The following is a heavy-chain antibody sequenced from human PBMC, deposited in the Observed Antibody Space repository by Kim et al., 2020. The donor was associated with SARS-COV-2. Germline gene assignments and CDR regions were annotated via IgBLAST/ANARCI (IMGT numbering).Heavy chain of an antibody. CDR1: GYTFTSYD. Sequence: ASVKVSCKASGYTFTSYDINWVRQAPGQGLEWMGWMNPKSGNTGYAQKLQGRVTMTRDTSISTAYMELSSLRSEDTAVYYCARGRPYGSGSYYQPYGMDVWGQGTAVTVSS. CDR3: ARGRPYGSGSYYQPYGMDV. D-gene: IGHD3-10*01. J-gene: IGHJ6*02. CDR2: MNPKSGNT. V-gene: IGHV1-8*01.